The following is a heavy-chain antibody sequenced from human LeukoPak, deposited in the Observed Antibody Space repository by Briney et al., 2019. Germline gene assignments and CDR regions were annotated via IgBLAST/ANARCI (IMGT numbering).Heavy chain of an antibody. CDR3: AKVVGRGSGDPD. CDR2: ISVSGGST. V-gene: IGHV3-23*01. CDR1: GFTFGSYA. Sequence: PGGSLRLSCAASGFTFGSYAMSWVRQAPGKGLEWVSTISVSGGSTYYADSVKGRFTISRDNSKNTLYLQMNSLRAEDTAVYYCAKVVGRGSGDPDWGQGTLVTVSS. J-gene: IGHJ4*02. D-gene: IGHD7-27*01.